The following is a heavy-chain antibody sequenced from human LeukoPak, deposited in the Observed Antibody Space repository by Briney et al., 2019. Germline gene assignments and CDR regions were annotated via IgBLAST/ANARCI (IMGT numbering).Heavy chain of an antibody. J-gene: IGHJ6*03. CDR2: INSDGSST. CDR1: GFTFSSYW. V-gene: IGHV3-74*01. CDR3: ARGFPTYMDV. Sequence: EGSLRLSCAASGFTFSSYWMHWVRQVPGKGLVWVSRINSDGSSTSYADSVKGRFTISKDNAKDTLYLQMNSLRADDTAVYYCARGFPTYMDVWGKGTTVTVSS.